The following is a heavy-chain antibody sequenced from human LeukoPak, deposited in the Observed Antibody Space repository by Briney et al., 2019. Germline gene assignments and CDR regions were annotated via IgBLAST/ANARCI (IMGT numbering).Heavy chain of an antibody. J-gene: IGHJ4*02. CDR3: ARHGSGSSFYY. CDR1: GFISSDYY. V-gene: IGHV3-11*03. CDR2: ITSSSTTYT. Sequence: GGSLRLSCAASGFISSDYYMSWIRQAPGKGLEWISYITSSSTTYTNYAGSVKGRFTISRDNAKNSLYLQMNSLRSDDTAVYYCARHGSGSSFYYWGQGTLVTVSS. D-gene: IGHD5-12*01.